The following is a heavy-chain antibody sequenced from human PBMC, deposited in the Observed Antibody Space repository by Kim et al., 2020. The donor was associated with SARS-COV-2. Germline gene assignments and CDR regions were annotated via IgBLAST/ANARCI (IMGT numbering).Heavy chain of an antibody. J-gene: IGHJ3*02. CDR2: IWYDGSNK. CDR3: AKDYDWGGSYAFDI. Sequence: GGSLRLSCAASGFTFSSYGMHWVRQAPGKGLEWVAVIWYDGSNKYYADSVKGRFTISRDNSKNTLYLQMNSLRAEDTAFYYCAKDYDWGGSYAFDIWGQGTMVTVSS. D-gene: IGHD1-26*01. V-gene: IGHV3-33*06. CDR1: GFTFSSYG.